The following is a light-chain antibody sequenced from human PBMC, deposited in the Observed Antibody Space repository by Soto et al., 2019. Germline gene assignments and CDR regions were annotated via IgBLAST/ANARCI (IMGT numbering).Light chain of an antibody. V-gene: IGKV1-5*03. J-gene: IGKJ2*01. CDR3: QQYNSFPYT. CDR2: KAS. CDR1: QSISSW. Sequence: DIQMTQSPSTLSASVGDRVTITCRASQSISSWLAWYQQKPGKAPKLLIYKASSLESGVPSSFSRSGSGTEFTLTISSLQPDDFATYYCQQYNSFPYTFGQGTKLEIK.